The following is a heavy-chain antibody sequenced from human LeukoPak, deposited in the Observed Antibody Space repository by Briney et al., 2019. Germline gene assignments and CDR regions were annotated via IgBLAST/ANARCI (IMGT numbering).Heavy chain of an antibody. Sequence: LTGGSLRLSCAASGFTFSSYARSWVRRPPGKGLEWVSYISVSGASIYYADSVRGRFTISRDNAKNSLYLQMDSLTVEDTAIYYCAKDPNINWGQGTLVTVSS. V-gene: IGHV3-48*03. CDR2: ISVSGASI. CDR3: AKDPNIN. J-gene: IGHJ4*02. CDR1: GFTFSSYA. D-gene: IGHD1-14*01.